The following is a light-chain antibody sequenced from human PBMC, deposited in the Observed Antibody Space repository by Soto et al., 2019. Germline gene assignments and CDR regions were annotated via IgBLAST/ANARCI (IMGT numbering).Light chain of an antibody. CDR2: HAS. V-gene: IGKV1-5*01. CDR1: QTIMTR. J-gene: IGKJ4*01. CDR3: QQYNSYSPEGLT. Sequence: EIRLTQSASTLSASVGERVSIXCRASQTIMTRLAWYQHMPGEAHKLLIXHASVLDTGVQSRLSGFSSGTEFTLTISSLQPDDFATYFCQQYNSYSPEGLTFGGGTKVEIK.